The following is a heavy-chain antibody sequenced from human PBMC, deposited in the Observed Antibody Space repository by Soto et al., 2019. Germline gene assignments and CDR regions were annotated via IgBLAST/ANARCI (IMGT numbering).Heavy chain of an antibody. D-gene: IGHD2-21*01. CDR2: IYYSGST. J-gene: IGHJ5*02. CDR3: ARALNPQSIPVDP. Sequence: SETLSLTCTVSGGSISSGGCCWSWNRQHPGKGLEWIGYIYYSGSTNYNPSLKSRVTISADTSKNQFSLKLSSVTAADTAVYYCARALNPQSIPVDPWGQGTLVTVSS. CDR1: GGSISSGGCC. V-gene: IGHV4-61*08.